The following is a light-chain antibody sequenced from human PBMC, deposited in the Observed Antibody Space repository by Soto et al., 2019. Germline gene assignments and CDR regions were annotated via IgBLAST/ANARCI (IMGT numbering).Light chain of an antibody. Sequence: AIRMTQSPSSFSASTGDRVTITCRASQGITSYLAWYQQKPGRAPQLLIYAASALQSGVPSRFSGSGSGTDFTLTISSLQSEDFATYYCQQYYSYPLTFGGGTKVDIK. CDR3: QQYYSYPLT. J-gene: IGKJ4*01. CDR2: AAS. CDR1: QGITSY. V-gene: IGKV1-8*01.